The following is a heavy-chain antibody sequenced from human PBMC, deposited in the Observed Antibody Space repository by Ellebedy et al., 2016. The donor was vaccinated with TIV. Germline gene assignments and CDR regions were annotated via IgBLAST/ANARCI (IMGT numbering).Heavy chain of an antibody. D-gene: IGHD2-8*01. J-gene: IGHJ4*02. V-gene: IGHV1-69*04. CDR1: GGTFSSYA. CDR2: IIPILGIA. CDR3: ARNGGGLGY. Sequence: ASVKVSCKASGGTFSSYAISWVRQAPGQGLEWMGRIIPILGIANYAQKFQGRVTITADKSTSTAYMELSSLRSDDTAMYFCARNGGGLGYWGQGTLVTVSS.